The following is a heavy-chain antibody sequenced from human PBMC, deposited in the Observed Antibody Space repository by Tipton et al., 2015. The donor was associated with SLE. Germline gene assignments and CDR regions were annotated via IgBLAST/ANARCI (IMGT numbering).Heavy chain of an antibody. V-gene: IGHV3-30*02. CDR2: IRYDGSNK. D-gene: IGHD6-6*01. Sequence: SGFTFSSYGMHWVRQAPGKGLEWVAFIRYDGSNKYYADSVKGRFTISRDNSKNTLYLQMNSLRTDDTAVYYCAKAPGGDSSSSGNYWGQGTLVTVSS. J-gene: IGHJ4*02. CDR1: GFTFSSYG. CDR3: AKAPGGDSSSSGNY.